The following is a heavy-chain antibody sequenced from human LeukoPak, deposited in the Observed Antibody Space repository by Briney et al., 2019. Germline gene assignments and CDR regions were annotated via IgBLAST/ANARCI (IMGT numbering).Heavy chain of an antibody. CDR2: IMPIFGTA. Sequence: ASVKVSCKASGSTFSSYAISWVRQAPEQGREWMGGIMPIFGTANYAQKFQGRVTITADESTSTAYMELSSLRSEDTAVYYCARAKGSSSGGNFDYWGQGTLVTVSS. CDR3: ARAKGSSSGGNFDY. CDR1: GSTFSSYA. J-gene: IGHJ4*02. D-gene: IGHD6-6*01. V-gene: IGHV1-69*13.